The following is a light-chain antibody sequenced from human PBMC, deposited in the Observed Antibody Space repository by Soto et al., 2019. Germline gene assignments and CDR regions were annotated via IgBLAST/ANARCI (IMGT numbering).Light chain of an antibody. J-gene: IGKJ4*01. CDR3: QQYFSWPLT. CDR2: DVS. CDR1: QSVINN. Sequence: EVVMTQSPATLSVSPGERATLSCRASQSVINNLLAWYQQKPGQAPRLLIYDVSTRATGIPARFSGSGSGTEFTLHISSLQSEGFGVYYCQQYFSWPLTFGGGTKVEIK. V-gene: IGKV3-15*01.